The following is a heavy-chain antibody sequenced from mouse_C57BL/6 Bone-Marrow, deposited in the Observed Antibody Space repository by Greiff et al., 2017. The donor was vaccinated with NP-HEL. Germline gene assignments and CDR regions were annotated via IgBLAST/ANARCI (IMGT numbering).Heavy chain of an antibody. CDR3: ARIDYYGSSYWYFDV. CDR2: ILPGSGST. D-gene: IGHD1-1*01. CDR1: GYTFTGYW. V-gene: IGHV1-9*01. Sequence: VQLQQSGAELMKPGASVKLSCKATGYTFTGYWIEWVKQRPGHGLEWIGEILPGSGSTNYNEKFKGKATLTADTSSNTAYMQLSSLTTEDSAIYYCARIDYYGSSYWYFDVWGTGTTVTVSS. J-gene: IGHJ1*03.